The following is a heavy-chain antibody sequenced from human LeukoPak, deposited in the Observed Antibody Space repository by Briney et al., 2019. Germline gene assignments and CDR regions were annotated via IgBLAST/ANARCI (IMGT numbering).Heavy chain of an antibody. J-gene: IGHJ6*03. Sequence: PGGSLRLSCAASGFTFSSYEMNWVRRTPGKGLEWVSSITTSSSYMFYADSVRGRFTISRDNAENSLYLQMNSLRDEDTAVYYCPRDPYSGGYGAYYYYYMDVWGKGTTVTVSS. D-gene: IGHD6-19*01. CDR3: PRDPYSGGYGAYYYYYMDV. V-gene: IGHV3-21*01. CDR2: ITTSSSYM. CDR1: GFTFSSYE.